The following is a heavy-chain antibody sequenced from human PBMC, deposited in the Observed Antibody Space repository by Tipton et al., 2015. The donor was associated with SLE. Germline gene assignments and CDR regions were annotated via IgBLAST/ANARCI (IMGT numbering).Heavy chain of an antibody. CDR1: GGSISSHY. CDR3: ARHRPGDPFDY. Sequence: TLSLTCTVSGGSISSHYWSWIRQPPGKGLEWIGSIYYSGSTYYNPSLKSRVTISVDTSKNQFSLKLSSVTAADTAVYYCARHRPGDPFDYWGQGTLVTVSS. J-gene: IGHJ4*02. V-gene: IGHV4-59*05. D-gene: IGHD7-27*01. CDR2: IYYSGST.